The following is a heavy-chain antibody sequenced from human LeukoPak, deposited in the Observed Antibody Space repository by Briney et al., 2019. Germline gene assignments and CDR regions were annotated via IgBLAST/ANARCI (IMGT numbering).Heavy chain of an antibody. V-gene: IGHV3-30*02. J-gene: IGHJ4*02. CDR2: VRNDGSDT. Sequence: GGSLRLSCTTSGLTFTSHGFHWLRQVVGKRLEWVAFVRNDGSDTYHVNSVKGRFSVSRDDSKNTLYLQMNSLRPEDTAIYYCARDRGKDYFDSWGQGTQVTVSS. CDR1: GLTFTSHG. D-gene: IGHD4-23*01. CDR3: ARDRGKDYFDS.